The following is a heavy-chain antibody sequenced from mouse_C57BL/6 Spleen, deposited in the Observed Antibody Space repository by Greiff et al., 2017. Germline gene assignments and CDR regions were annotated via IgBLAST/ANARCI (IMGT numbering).Heavy chain of an antibody. J-gene: IGHJ4*01. Sequence: QVQLKESGPGILQPSQTLSLTCSFSGFSLSTFGMGVGWIRHPSGKGLEWLVHIWWDDDKYYNPALNSRLTNSKDTSKNQVFLKIANVDTAATATYYCARIGAYYSNYVSMDYWGQGTSVTVSS. CDR2: IWWDDDK. D-gene: IGHD2-5*01. CDR1: GFSLSTFGMG. CDR3: ARIGAYYSNYVSMDY. V-gene: IGHV8-8*01.